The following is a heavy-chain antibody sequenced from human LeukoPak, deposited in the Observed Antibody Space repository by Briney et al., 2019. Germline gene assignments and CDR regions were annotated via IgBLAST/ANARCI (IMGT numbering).Heavy chain of an antibody. V-gene: IGHV3-30*02. CDR2: IRYDGSNK. Sequence: GGSLRLSCGASGFTFSSYGMHWVRQAPGKGREWVAFIRYDGSNKYYADSVKGRFTISRDNSKNTLYLQMNSLRAEDTAVYYCAKARRVGCSSTSCYTLTPYDYWGQGTLVTVSP. CDR1: GFTFSSYG. D-gene: IGHD2-2*02. J-gene: IGHJ4*02. CDR3: AKARRVGCSSTSCYTLTPYDY.